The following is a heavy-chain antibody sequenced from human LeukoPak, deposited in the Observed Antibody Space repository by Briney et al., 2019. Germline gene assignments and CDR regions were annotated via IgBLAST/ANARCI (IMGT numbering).Heavy chain of an antibody. CDR3: ARDDGDYSRRVKDY. V-gene: IGHV1-18*01. D-gene: IGHD4-17*01. CDR2: ISAYNGNT. CDR1: GYTFTSYG. J-gene: IGHJ4*02. Sequence: ASVNVSCKASGYTFTSYGISWVRQAPGQGLEWMGWISAYNGNTNYAQKLQGRVTMTTDTSTSTAYMELRSLRSDDTAAYYCARDDGDYSRRVKDYWGQGTLVTVSS.